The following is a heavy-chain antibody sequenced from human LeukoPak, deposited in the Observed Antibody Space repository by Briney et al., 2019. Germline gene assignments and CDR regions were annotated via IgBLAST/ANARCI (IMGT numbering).Heavy chain of an antibody. V-gene: IGHV3-11*04. CDR2: ISGSGSSI. CDR1: GFTFSDYY. Sequence: GGSLRLSCAASGFTFSDYYMSWIRQAPGKGLEWVSYISGSGSSIYYADSVKSRFTISRDNAKNSLYLQMNSLRAEDTAVYYCARERYCSSTSCSGGDAFDIWGQGTMVTVSS. CDR3: ARERYCSSTSCSGGDAFDI. J-gene: IGHJ3*02. D-gene: IGHD2-2*01.